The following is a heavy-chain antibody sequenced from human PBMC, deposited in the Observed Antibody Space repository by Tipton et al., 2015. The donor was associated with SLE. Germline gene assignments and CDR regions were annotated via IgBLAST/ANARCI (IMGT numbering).Heavy chain of an antibody. D-gene: IGHD3-3*01. V-gene: IGHV1-18*01. Sequence: QLVQSGAEVKKPGASVKVSCKASGYTFSNYGIGWVRQAPGQGPEWMGWISANHGETNYAQRFQGRVTMTRDTSTSTAYMELRSLRSDDTAVYYCARSITIFGVVIISYYLDSWGPGTLVTVSS. CDR1: GYTFSNYG. J-gene: IGHJ4*02. CDR3: ARSITIFGVVIISYYLDS. CDR2: ISANHGET.